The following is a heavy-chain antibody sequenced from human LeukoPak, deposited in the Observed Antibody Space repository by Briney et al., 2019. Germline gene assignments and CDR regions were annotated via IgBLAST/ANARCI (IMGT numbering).Heavy chain of an antibody. J-gene: IGHJ5*02. CDR1: GGSISSGDYY. Sequence: SGTLSLTCTVSGGSISSGDYYWSRIRQPPGKGLEWTAYMYYSGSTYYNPSLKSRVTMSADTSKNQLSLKLSSVTAADTAVYYCARPYYYDSRVDPWGQGILVTVSS. V-gene: IGHV4-30-4*01. CDR3: ARPYYYDSRVDP. CDR2: MYYSGST. D-gene: IGHD3-22*01.